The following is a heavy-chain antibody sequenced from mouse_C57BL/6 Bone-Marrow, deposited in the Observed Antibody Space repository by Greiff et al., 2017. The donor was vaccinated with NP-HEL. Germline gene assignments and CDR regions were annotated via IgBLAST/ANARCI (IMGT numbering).Heavy chain of an antibody. J-gene: IGHJ1*03. CDR3: ARHYYGSSYDWYFDV. Sequence: EVNLVESGGGLVQPGGSLKLSCAASGFTFSDYGMAWVRQAPRKGPEWVAFISNLAYSIYYADTVTGRFTISRENAKNTLYLEMSSLRSEDTAMYYCARHYYGSSYDWYFDVWGTGTTVTVSS. D-gene: IGHD1-1*01. CDR2: ISNLAYSI. CDR1: GFTFSDYG. V-gene: IGHV5-15*01.